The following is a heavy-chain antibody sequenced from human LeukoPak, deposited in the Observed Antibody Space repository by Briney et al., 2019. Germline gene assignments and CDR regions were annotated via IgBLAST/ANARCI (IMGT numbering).Heavy chain of an antibody. CDR2: IYYSGSA. D-gene: IGHD2-15*01. J-gene: IGHJ5*02. CDR1: GGSLNTGGNY. Sequence: PSETLSLTCSVSGGSLNTGGNYWSWIRQPPGKGLEWIAYIYYSGSANYNPSLESRVTISIDTSKNQFSLKLTSVTAGDTAVYYCARDSSCSGGTCYDTWGQGTLVTVSS. CDR3: ARDSSCSGGTCYDT. V-gene: IGHV4-61*08.